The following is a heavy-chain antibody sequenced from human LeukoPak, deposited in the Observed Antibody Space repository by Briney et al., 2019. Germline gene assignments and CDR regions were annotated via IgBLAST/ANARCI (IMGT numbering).Heavy chain of an antibody. CDR2: IYYSGST. V-gene: IGHV4-31*03. CDR3: ARVSGLVVYACVDY. Sequence: SETLSLTCTVSGGSISSGGYYWSWIRQHPGKGLEWIGYIYYSGSTYYNPSLKSRVTISVDTSKNQFSLKLSSVTAADTAVYYCARVSGLVVYACVDYRGQGTLVTVSS. D-gene: IGHD2-8*02. CDR1: GGSISSGGYY. J-gene: IGHJ4*02.